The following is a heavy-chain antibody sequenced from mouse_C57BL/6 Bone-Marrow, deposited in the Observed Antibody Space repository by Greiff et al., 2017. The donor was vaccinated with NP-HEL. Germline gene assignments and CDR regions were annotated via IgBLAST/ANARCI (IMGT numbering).Heavy chain of an antibody. J-gene: IGHJ4*01. D-gene: IGHD2-5*01. CDR3: ASYYSNYDAMDY. CDR1: EYEFPSHD. CDR2: INSDGGST. V-gene: IGHV5-2*01. Sequence: EVHLVESGGGLVQPGESLKLSCESNEYEFPSHDMSWVRKTPEKRLELVAAINSDGGSTYYPDTMERRFIISRDNTKKTLYLQMSSLRSEDTALYYCASYYSNYDAMDYWGQGTSVTVSS.